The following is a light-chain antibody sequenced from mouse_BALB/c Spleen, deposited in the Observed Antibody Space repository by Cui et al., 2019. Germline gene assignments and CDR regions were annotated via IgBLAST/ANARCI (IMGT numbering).Light chain of an antibody. CDR1: SSVSSSY. V-gene: IGKV4-74*01. Sequence: QIVLTQSPAIMSASLGERVTMTCTASSSVSSSYLHWYQQKPGSCPKLWIYSTSNLASGVPARFSGSGSGTSYSLTISSMEAEDAATYYCHQYHRSPFTFGSGTKLEIK. J-gene: IGKJ4*01. CDR3: HQYHRSPFT. CDR2: STS.